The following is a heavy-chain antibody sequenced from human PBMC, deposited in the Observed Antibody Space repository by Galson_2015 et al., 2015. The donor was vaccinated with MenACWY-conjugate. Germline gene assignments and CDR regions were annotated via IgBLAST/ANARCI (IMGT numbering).Heavy chain of an antibody. D-gene: IGHD3-3*01. V-gene: IGHV6-1*01. Sequence: CAISGDSVSSNSAAWNWIRQSPSRGLEWLGRTYYRSKWYNDYAVSVKSRITINPDTSKNQFSLKLSSVTAADTAVYYCARLDPDFWSGYCFDYWGQGTLVTVSS. CDR3: ARLDPDFWSGYCFDY. CDR1: GDSVSSNSAA. J-gene: IGHJ4*02. CDR2: TYYRSKWYN.